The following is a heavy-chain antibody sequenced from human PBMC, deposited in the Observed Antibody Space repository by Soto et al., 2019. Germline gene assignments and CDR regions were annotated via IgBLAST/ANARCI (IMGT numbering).Heavy chain of an antibody. J-gene: IGHJ6*02. D-gene: IGHD3-3*01. CDR1: GFTFSNAW. Sequence: GGSLRLSCAASGFTFSNAWMSWVRQAPGKGLEWVGRIKSKTDGGTTDYAAPVKGRFTISRDDSKNTLYLQMNSLKTEDTAVYYCTTGAYYDFWSGYYGSMDVWGQGPTVTVSS. V-gene: IGHV3-15*01. CDR3: TTGAYYDFWSGYYGSMDV. CDR2: IKSKTDGGTT.